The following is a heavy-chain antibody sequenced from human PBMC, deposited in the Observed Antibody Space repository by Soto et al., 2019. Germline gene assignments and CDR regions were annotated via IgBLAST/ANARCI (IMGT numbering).Heavy chain of an antibody. CDR3: ASGSGSSSWGDYYYGMDV. CDR1: GGTFSSYA. D-gene: IGHD6-13*01. Sequence: QVQLVQSGAEVKKPGSSVKVSCKASGGTFSSYAISWVRQAPGQGLEWMGGIIPIFGTANYAQKFQGRVTITADESTSTAYMELSSLRSEDTAVYYCASGSGSSSWGDYYYGMDVWGQGTTVTVSS. CDR2: IIPIFGTA. V-gene: IGHV1-69*01. J-gene: IGHJ6*02.